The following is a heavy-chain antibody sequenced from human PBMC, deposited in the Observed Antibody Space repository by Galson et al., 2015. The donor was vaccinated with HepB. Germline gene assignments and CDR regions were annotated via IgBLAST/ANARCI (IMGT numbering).Heavy chain of an antibody. V-gene: IGHV3-33*01. Sequence: SLRLSCAASGFSFNPFVMHWVRQAPGRGLEWVALIWSDGSSPYYGDSVRGRFTISRDNSKNMLYLQMNNLRVADTAICYCARDVVDDIDNDDYSSAAGYWGQGTLVTVSS. D-gene: IGHD4-17*01. CDR1: GFSFNPFV. CDR3: ARDVVDDIDNDDYSSAAGY. CDR2: IWSDGSSP. J-gene: IGHJ4*02.